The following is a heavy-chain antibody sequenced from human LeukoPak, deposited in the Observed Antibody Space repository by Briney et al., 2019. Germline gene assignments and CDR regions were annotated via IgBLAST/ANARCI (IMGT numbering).Heavy chain of an antibody. V-gene: IGHV3-11*01. CDR3: ATLPNYSYGHPYYFNS. CDR1: GYSISSGYY. Sequence: LSLTCTVSGYSISSGYYWGWIRQPPGKGLEWVSYISSSGSTIYYADSVKSRFTISRDNAKNSLYLQMNSLRAEDTAVYYCATLPNYSYGHPYYFNSWGQGTLVTVSS. CDR2: ISSSGSTI. J-gene: IGHJ4*02. D-gene: IGHD5-18*01.